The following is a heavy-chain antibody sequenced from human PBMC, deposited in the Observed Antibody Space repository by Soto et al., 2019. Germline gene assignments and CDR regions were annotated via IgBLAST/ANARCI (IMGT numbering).Heavy chain of an antibody. CDR3: ATRNDYGDYYFDY. V-gene: IGHV1-24*01. D-gene: IGHD4-17*01. CDR2: FDPEDGET. CDR1: GYTLTELS. J-gene: IGHJ4*02. Sequence: VASVKVSCKVSGYTLTELSMHWVRQAPGKGPEWMGGFDPEDGETIYAQKFQGRVTMTEDTSTDTAYMELSSLRSEDTAVYYCATRNDYGDYYFDYWGQGTLVTVSS.